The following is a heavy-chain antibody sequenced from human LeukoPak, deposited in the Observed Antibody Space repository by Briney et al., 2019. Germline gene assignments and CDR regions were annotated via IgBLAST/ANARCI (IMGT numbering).Heavy chain of an antibody. CDR3: ARVRLGESPSAFDI. CDR1: GFTFSSYE. CDR2: ISSSGSTI. V-gene: IGHV3-48*03. D-gene: IGHD3-10*01. J-gene: IGHJ3*02. Sequence: GGSLRLSCAASGFTFSSYEMNWVRQAPGKGLEWVSYISSSGSTIYYADSVKGRFTISRDNAKNSLYLQMNSLRAEDTAVYYCARVRLGESPSAFDIWGQGTMVTVSS.